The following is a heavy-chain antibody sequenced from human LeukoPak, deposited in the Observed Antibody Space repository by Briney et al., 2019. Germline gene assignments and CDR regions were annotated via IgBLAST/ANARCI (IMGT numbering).Heavy chain of an antibody. CDR3: ARELVLPHFDY. V-gene: IGHV3-53*01. CDR2: IYSGGST. J-gene: IGHJ4*02. CDR1: GFTVSSNY. D-gene: IGHD6-6*01. Sequence: GGSLRLSCAASGFTVSSNYMSWVRQAPGKGLEWVSVIYSGGSTYYADSVKGRFTISRDNSKNTLYLQMNSLRAEDTAVYYCARELVLPHFDYWGQGTLVTVSS.